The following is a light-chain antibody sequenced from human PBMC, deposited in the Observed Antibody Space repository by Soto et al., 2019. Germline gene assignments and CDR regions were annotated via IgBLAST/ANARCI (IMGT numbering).Light chain of an antibody. V-gene: IGLV2-14*01. Sequence: QSALTQPASVSGSPGQSITISCTGTSRDVGGYNYVSWYQQHPGKAPKLMIFEVSDRPSGVSNRFSGSKSGNTASLTISGLQAEDEADYYCNSYSSSSTPCVFGTGTKVTVL. CDR2: EVS. J-gene: IGLJ1*01. CDR3: NSYSSSSTPCV. CDR1: SRDVGGYNY.